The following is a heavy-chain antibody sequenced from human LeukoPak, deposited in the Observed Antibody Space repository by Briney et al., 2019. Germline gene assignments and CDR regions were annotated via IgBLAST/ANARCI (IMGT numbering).Heavy chain of an antibody. Sequence: GGSLRLSCAASGFTFDDYAMHWVRQAPGKGLEWVSLISWDGGSTYYADSVKGRFTISRDNSKNSLYLQMNSLRAEDTALYYCAKAHLYGDYVPDAFDIWGQGTMVTVSS. D-gene: IGHD4-17*01. J-gene: IGHJ3*02. CDR2: ISWDGGST. CDR3: AKAHLYGDYVPDAFDI. CDR1: GFTFDDYA. V-gene: IGHV3-43D*03.